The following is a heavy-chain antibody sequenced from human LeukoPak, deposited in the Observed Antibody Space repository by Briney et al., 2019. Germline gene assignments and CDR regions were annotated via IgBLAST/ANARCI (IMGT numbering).Heavy chain of an antibody. Sequence: PGGSLRLSCAASGFTFSDYYMSWIRQAPGKGLEWVSAISGSGGSTYYADSVKGRFTISRDNSKNTLYLQMNSLRAEDTAVYYCVKDLVGYSSSSNYWGQGTLVTVSS. CDR1: GFTFSDYY. V-gene: IGHV3-23*01. D-gene: IGHD6-6*01. CDR3: VKDLVGYSSSSNY. CDR2: ISGSGGST. J-gene: IGHJ4*02.